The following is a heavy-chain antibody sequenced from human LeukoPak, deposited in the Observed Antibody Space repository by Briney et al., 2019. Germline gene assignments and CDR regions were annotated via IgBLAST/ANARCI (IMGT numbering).Heavy chain of an antibody. Sequence: SETLSLTCAVYGGSFSGYYWSWIRQPPGKGLEWIGGIDHSGSTNYNPSLKSRVTISVDTSKNQFSLKLSSVTAADTAVYYCARGLEYQLLNNWFDPWGQGTLVTVSS. CDR3: ARGLEYQLLNNWFDP. CDR2: IDHSGST. J-gene: IGHJ5*02. CDR1: GGSFSGYY. D-gene: IGHD2-2*01. V-gene: IGHV4-34*01.